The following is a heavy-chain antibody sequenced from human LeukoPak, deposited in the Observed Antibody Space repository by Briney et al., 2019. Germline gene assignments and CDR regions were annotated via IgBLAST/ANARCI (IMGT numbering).Heavy chain of an antibody. V-gene: IGHV3-23*01. D-gene: IGHD2-21*01. CDR3: AKVVYCGGDCYSAAFDI. CDR1: GFTFSSYA. CDR2: ISGSGGST. J-gene: IGHJ3*02. Sequence: SGGSLRLSCAASGFTFSSYAMSWVRQAPGKGLEWVSAISGSGGSTYYADSVKGRFTISRDNSKNTLYLQMNGLRAGDTAVYYCAKVVYCGGDCYSAAFDIWGQGTMVTVSS.